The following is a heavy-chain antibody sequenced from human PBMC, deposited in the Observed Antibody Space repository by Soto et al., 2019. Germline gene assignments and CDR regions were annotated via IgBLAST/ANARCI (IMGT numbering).Heavy chain of an antibody. D-gene: IGHD6-25*01. V-gene: IGHV1-18*01. CDR2: ISVYSGKT. CDR1: GYTSTNYG. Sequence: QVQLVQSGTEVKKPGASLKVSCKASGYTSTNYGIAWVRQAPGQGLEWMGWISVYSGKTNYAQNVQVRLTMTTDTSTSTAYMELTNLRFDDTAVYYCARASGYLAHSPSVAYFDPWGQGTLVTVSS. CDR3: ARASGYLAHSPSVAYFDP. J-gene: IGHJ5*02.